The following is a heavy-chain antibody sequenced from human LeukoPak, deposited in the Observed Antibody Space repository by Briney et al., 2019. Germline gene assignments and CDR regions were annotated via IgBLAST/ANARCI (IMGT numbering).Heavy chain of an antibody. CDR1: GYSISSGYY. CDR3: ARESREYSSSSVDY. D-gene: IGHD6-6*01. J-gene: IGHJ4*02. V-gene: IGHV4-38-2*02. CDR2: IYHSGST. Sequence: SETLSLTCTVSGYSISSGYYWGWIRQPPGKGLEWIGSIYHSGSTYYSPSLKSRVTISVDTSKNQFSLKLSSVTAADTAVYYCARESREYSSSSVDYWGQGTLVTVSS.